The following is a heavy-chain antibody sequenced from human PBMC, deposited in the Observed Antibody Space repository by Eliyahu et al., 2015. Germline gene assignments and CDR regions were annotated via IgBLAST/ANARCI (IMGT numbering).Heavy chain of an antibody. V-gene: IGHV3-49*03. CDR2: IRSKTYGGTT. CDR1: GSTXGXXA. J-gene: IGHJ4*02. D-gene: IGHD3-22*01. Sequence: EVQLVESGGGLVQPGRSLRLSCTGSGSTXGXXAMSWFRQAPGRGLEWVGFIRSKTYGGTTEYAAPVEGRFTISRDDSKSIAHLQMNNLKTEDTAVYYCSRVTVGHDSGGYYGHWGQGTLVTVSS. CDR3: SRVTVGHDSGGYYGH.